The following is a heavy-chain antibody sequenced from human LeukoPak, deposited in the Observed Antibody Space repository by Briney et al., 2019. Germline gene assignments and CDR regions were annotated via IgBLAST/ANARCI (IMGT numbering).Heavy chain of an antibody. D-gene: IGHD3-10*01. CDR3: ARESGNYGSGRHYYYYGMDV. CDR2: IKQDGSEK. CDR1: GFTFSSYW. J-gene: IGHJ6*02. V-gene: IGHV3-7*01. Sequence: QPGGSLRLSCAASGFTFSSYWMSWVRQAPGKGLEWVANIKQDGSEKYYVDSVKGRFTISRDNAKNSLYLQMNSLRAEDTAVYYCARESGNYGSGRHYYYYGMDVWGQGTTVTVSS.